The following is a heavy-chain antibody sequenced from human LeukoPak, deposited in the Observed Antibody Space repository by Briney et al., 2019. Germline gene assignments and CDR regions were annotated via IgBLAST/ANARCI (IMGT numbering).Heavy chain of an antibody. CDR2: VSIGGSFI. Sequence: GGSLRLSCAASGFTFSSYGMNWVRQAPGKGLEWVSFVSIGGSFIYYADSVKGRFTISRDDAKNSLYLEMNSLTAEDTAEYYCARNKINTVTTGWYFDLWGRGTLVSVSS. V-gene: IGHV3-21*01. CDR1: GFTFSSYG. CDR3: ARNKINTVTTGWYFDL. J-gene: IGHJ2*01. D-gene: IGHD4-17*01.